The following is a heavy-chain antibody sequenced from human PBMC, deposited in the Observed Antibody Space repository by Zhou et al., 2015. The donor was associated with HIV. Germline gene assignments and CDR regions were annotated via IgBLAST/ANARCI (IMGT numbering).Heavy chain of an antibody. CDR2: IIPNLHIT. CDR1: GGSFSNFG. CDR3: TRGRWEVPDAY. Sequence: QVQLVQSGADVKKPGASVKVSCKPSGGSFSNFGFNWVRRAPGQGLEWMGGIIPNLHITKQAQKFQGRVTLTADESTSTVYMELDSLDSDDTALYYCTRGRWEVPDAYWGQGSLVTVSP. V-gene: IGHV1-69*01. J-gene: IGHJ4*02. D-gene: IGHD1-26*01.